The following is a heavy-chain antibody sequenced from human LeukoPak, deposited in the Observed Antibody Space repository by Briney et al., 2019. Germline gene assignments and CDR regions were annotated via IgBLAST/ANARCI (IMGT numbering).Heavy chain of an antibody. V-gene: IGHV4-4*07. J-gene: IGHJ2*01. CDR1: GGSISSYY. CDR2: IYTSGIT. D-gene: IGHD6-13*01. CDR3: VREAAEAQGRYFDL. Sequence: SETLSLTCTVSGGSISSYYWTWLRQPAGKGLEWIGRIYTSGITNYNSSLKSRITMSVDTSKNQFSLKLNSVTAADTAVDYCVREAAEAQGRYFDLWGRGTLVTVSS.